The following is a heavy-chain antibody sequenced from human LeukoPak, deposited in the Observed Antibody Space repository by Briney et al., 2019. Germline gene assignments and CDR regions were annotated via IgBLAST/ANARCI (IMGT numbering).Heavy chain of an antibody. D-gene: IGHD6-19*01. Sequence: GASVKVSCKASGGTFSSYAIRWVRQAPGQGLEWMGRIIPILGIANYAQKFQGRVTITAGKSTSTAYMELSSLRSEDTAVYYCARDYNGGIAVAGTIWFDPWGQGTLVTVSS. V-gene: IGHV1-69*04. CDR3: ARDYNGGIAVAGTIWFDP. CDR1: GGTFSSYA. J-gene: IGHJ5*02. CDR2: IIPILGIA.